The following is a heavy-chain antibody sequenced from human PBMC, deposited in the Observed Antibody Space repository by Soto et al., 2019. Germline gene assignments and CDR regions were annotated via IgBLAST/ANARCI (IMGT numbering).Heavy chain of an antibody. CDR2: ISVTGDT. V-gene: IGHV3-23*01. CDR1: GFTFSSYA. J-gene: IGHJ4*02. CDR3: AKSLSTATSFEY. Sequence: VGSLRLSCAASGFTFSSYAMNWVRQAPGKGPEWVSHISVTGDTYYADSVKGRFTISRDNSKNTLFLQMNSLRAEDTAVYYCAKSLSTATSFEYWRQGTPVTVPS.